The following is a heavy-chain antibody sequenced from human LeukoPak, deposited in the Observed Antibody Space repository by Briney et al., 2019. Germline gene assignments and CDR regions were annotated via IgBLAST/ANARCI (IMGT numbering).Heavy chain of an antibody. Sequence: SETLPRNCAVSGDSFSSHYWTWIRQSPGPGLEWIGYISHIGRTYYNHSLNSRITISIATPKNEYSLHMRLVTAAATAVYLCGRDGVTVNKGFDIWGQGTMVSVSS. V-gene: IGHV4-59*11. J-gene: IGHJ3*02. CDR1: GDSFSSHY. CDR3: GRDGVTVNKGFDI. CDR2: ISHIGRT. D-gene: IGHD4-17*01.